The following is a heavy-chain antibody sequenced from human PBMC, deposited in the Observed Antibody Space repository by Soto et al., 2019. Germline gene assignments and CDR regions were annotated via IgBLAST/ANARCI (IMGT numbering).Heavy chain of an antibody. CDR1: GGSISSTSYY. V-gene: IGHV4-39*01. J-gene: IGHJ5*02. CDR2: MYSLGNT. Sequence: QLRLQESGPGLVKPSETLSLTCTVSGGSISSTSYYWGWIRQPPGKGLEWIGSMYSLGNTYYNPSLKSRVTVSVDTSKNHFSLKLNYVTAADAAVYYCARQPYDSRGYYYGTWGQGTLVTVSS. D-gene: IGHD3-22*01. CDR3: ARQPYDSRGYYYGT.